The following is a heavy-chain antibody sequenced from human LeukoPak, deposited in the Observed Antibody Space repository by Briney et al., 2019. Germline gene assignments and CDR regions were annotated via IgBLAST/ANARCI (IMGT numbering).Heavy chain of an antibody. CDR1: GFTFADYS. CDR2: IRNKVNSGTA. D-gene: IGHD5-18*01. CDR3: TRWTYGYGDY. J-gene: IGHJ4*02. Sequence: GGSLRLSCTASGFTFADYSMSWVRQAPGKGLEWISFIRNKVNSGTAEYAASVKYRFTISRDDSKSIAYLQMNSLKTEDTAVYYCTRWTYGYGDYWGQGSLVTVSS. V-gene: IGHV3-49*04.